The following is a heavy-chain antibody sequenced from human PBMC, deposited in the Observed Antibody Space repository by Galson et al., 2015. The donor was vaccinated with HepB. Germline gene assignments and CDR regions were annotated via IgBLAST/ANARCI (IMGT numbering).Heavy chain of an antibody. V-gene: IGHV1-2*02. CDR1: GYTFTSYY. CDR2: INPNSGGT. Sequence: SVKVSCKASGYTFTSYYMHWVRQAPGQGLEWMGWINPNSGGTNYAQKFQGRVTMTRDTSISTAYMELSRLRSDDTAVYYCARALPLRITMIVVAKSTRFDYWGQGTLVTVSS. CDR3: ARALPLRITMIVVAKSTRFDY. D-gene: IGHD3-22*01. J-gene: IGHJ4*02.